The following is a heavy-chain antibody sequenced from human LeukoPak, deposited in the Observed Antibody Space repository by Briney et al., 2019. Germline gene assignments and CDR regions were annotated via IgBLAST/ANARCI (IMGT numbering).Heavy chain of an antibody. V-gene: IGHV4-4*07. CDR2: IYTSGST. CDR1: GGSISSYY. CDR3: ARDYLDAFDI. Sequence: SETLSLTCTVSGGSISSYYWSWLRQPARKGLEWIGRIYTSGSTNYNPSLKSRVTMSVDTSKNQFSLKVSSVTAADTAVYYCARDYLDAFDIWGQGTMVTVSS. J-gene: IGHJ3*02.